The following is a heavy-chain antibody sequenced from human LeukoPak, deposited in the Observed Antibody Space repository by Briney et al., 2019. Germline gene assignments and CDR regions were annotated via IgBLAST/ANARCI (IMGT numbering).Heavy chain of an antibody. CDR1: GFTFDDYG. D-gene: IGHD3-10*01. CDR2: INWNGGST. CDR3: ARHYSSGSWKSNWFDP. V-gene: IGHV3-20*01. J-gene: IGHJ5*02. Sequence: GGSLRLSCAASGFTFDDYGMSWVRQALGKGLEWVSGINWNGGSTGYADSVKGRFTISRDNAKNSLYLQMNSLRAEDTALYHCARHYSSGSWKSNWFDPWGQGTLVTVSS.